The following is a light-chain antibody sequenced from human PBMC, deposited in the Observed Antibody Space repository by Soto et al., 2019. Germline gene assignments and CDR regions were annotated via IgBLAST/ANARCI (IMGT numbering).Light chain of an antibody. CDR3: QQSYRTLWT. CDR1: QSISSY. Sequence: DIQMTQSPSSLSASVGDRVTITCRASQSISSYLNWYQQKPGKAPKLLIYAASSLQSGVPSRFSGSGSWTDFTLTISSLQPEDFATYYCQQSYRTLWTFGQGTKVEIK. V-gene: IGKV1-39*01. J-gene: IGKJ1*01. CDR2: AAS.